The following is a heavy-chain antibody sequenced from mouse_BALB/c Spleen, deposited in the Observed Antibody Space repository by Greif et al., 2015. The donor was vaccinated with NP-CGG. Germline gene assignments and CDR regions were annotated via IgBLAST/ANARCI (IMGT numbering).Heavy chain of an antibody. V-gene: IGHV7-3*02. CDR1: GFTFTDYY. D-gene: IGHD3-1*01. Sequence: EVQGVESGGGLVQPGGSLRLSCATSGFTFTDYYMSWVRQPPGKALEWLGFIRNKANGYTTEQSASVKGRFTISRDNSQSILYLQMNTLRADDSATDYCARENRARATYYAMDYWGQGTSVTVAS. J-gene: IGHJ4*01. CDR2: IRNKANGYTT. CDR3: ARENRARATYYAMDY.